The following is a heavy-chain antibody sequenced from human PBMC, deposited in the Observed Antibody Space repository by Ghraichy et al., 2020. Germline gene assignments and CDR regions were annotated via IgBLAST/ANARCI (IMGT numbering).Heavy chain of an antibody. CDR2: VDATGDT. CDR3: ARASKYCTNDLCSTDNALDI. CDR1: GFSFSTFD. Sequence: GGSLRLSCVASGFSFSTFDMHWVRQVPGQGLEWVSAVDATGDTYYQDSVKGRFTISRENVKNSLYLQMNSLRAGDTAIYYCARASKYCTNDLCSTDNALDIWGQGTMVTVSS. D-gene: IGHD2-8*01. V-gene: IGHV3-13*04. J-gene: IGHJ3*02.